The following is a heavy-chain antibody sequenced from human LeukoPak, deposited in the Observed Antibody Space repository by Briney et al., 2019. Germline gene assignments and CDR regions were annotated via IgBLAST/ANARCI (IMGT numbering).Heavy chain of an antibody. V-gene: IGHV1-69*05. CDR3: ARGDGVEMNGFDY. J-gene: IGHJ4*02. CDR2: IIPIFGTA. Sequence: VASVKVSCTASGGTFISYAISWVRQAPGHGLEWMGGIIPIFGTANYAQKFQGRVTITTDESTSTAYMELSSLRSEDTAVYYCARGDGVEMNGFDYWGQGTLVTVSS. CDR1: GGTFISYA. D-gene: IGHD5-24*01.